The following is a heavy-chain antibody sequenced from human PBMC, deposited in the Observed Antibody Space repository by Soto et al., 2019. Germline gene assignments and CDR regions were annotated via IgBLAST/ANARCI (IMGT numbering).Heavy chain of an antibody. V-gene: IGHV1-69*04. CDR2: IIPILGIA. Sequence: SVKVSCKASGGTFSSYTISWVRQAPGQGLEWMGRIIPILGIANYAQKFQGRVTITADKSTSTAYMELSSLRSEDTAVYYCAGDLTRGTYGSGSSLFDYWGQGTLVTVSS. J-gene: IGHJ4*02. CDR3: AGDLTRGTYGSGSSLFDY. D-gene: IGHD3-10*01. CDR1: GGTFSSYT.